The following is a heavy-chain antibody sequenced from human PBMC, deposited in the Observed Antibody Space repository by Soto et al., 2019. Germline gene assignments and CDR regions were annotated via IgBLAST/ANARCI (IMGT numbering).Heavy chain of an antibody. J-gene: IGHJ6*02. CDR2: ISYDGSNK. CDR3: PKVNLFAVISQKTGMDF. V-gene: IGHV3-30*18. D-gene: IGHD2-21*01. Sequence: QVQLVESGGGVVQPGRSLRLSCAASGFTFSSYGMHWVRQAPGKGLEWVAVISYDGSNKYYADSVKGRFTISRDNSKNTLNRQMTSRSAEATVVYYWPKVNLFAVISQKTGMDFGAKGPRSPSP. CDR1: GFTFSSYG.